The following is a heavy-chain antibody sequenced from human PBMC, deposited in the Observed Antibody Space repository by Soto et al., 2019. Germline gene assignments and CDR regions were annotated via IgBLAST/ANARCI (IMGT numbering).Heavy chain of an antibody. CDR1: GYTFTSYG. CDR2: ISAYNGNT. Sequence: ASVKVSCKASGYTFTSYGISWVRQAPGQGLEWMGWISAYNGNTNYAQKLQGRVTMTTDTSTSTAYMELRSLRSDDTAVYYCARGVAVDPEGQYYYYYGMDVWGQGTTVTVS. D-gene: IGHD6-19*01. V-gene: IGHV1-18*01. J-gene: IGHJ6*02. CDR3: ARGVAVDPEGQYYYYYGMDV.